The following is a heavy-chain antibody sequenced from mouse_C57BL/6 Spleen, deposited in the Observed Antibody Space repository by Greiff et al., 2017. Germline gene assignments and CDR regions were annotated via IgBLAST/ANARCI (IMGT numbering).Heavy chain of an antibody. J-gene: IGHJ2*01. Sequence: VQLQQPGAELVRPGTSVKLSCKASGYTFTSYWMHWVKQRPGQGLEWIGVIDPSDSYTNYNQQFKGKATLTVDTSSSTAYMQLSSLTSEDSAVYYCARRGNSFYYWGQGTTLTVSS. CDR1: GYTFTSYW. CDR2: IDPSDSYT. CDR3: ARRGNSFYY. D-gene: IGHD2-14*01. V-gene: IGHV1-59*01.